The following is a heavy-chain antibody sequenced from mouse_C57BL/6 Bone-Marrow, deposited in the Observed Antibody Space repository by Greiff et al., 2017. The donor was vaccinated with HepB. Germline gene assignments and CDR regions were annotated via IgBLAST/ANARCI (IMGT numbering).Heavy chain of an antibody. CDR3: ANYDEAWFAY. CDR2: ISSGGSYT. V-gene: IGHV5-6*01. J-gene: IGHJ3*01. D-gene: IGHD2-4*01. CDR1: GFTFSSYG. Sequence: EVHLVESGGDLVKPGGSLKLSCAASGFTFSSYGMSWVRQTPDKRLEWVATISSGGSYTYYPDSVKGRFTISRDNAKNTLYLHMSSLKSEDTAMYYCANYDEAWFAYWGQGTLVTVSA.